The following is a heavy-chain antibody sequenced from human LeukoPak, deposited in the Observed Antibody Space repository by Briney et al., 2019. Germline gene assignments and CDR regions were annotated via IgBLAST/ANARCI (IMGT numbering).Heavy chain of an antibody. J-gene: IGHJ3*02. CDR3: ARDNDHDAFDI. CDR2: IYHSGST. Sequence: SKTLSLTCAVSGGSISSGGYSWSWIRQPPGKGLEWIGYIYHSGSTYYNPSLKSRVTISVDRSKNQFSLKLSSVTAADTAVYYCARDNDHDAFDIWGQGTMVTVSS. V-gene: IGHV4-30-2*01. CDR1: GGSISSGGYS.